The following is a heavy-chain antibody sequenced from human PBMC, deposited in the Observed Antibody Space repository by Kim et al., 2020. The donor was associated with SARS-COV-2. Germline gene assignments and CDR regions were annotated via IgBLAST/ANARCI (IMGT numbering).Heavy chain of an antibody. Sequence: GGSLRLSCTTSGFTFTGYAMSWVRQAPGKVLEWVSSIDGSDGTTYYLDSVKGGFTISRDNSKNTLYLQMNSLRADDKAVYYRMKGGWGWIWDHWGQGTRVTVSS. CDR1: GFTFTGYA. D-gene: IGHD2-2*03. J-gene: IGHJ4*02. CDR2: IDGSDGTT. V-gene: IGHV3-23*01. CDR3: MKGGWGWIWDH.